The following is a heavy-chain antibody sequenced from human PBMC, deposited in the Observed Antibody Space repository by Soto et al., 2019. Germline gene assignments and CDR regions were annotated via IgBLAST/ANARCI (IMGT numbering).Heavy chain of an antibody. D-gene: IGHD3-3*01. Sequence: QGQLVQSGTEVTKPGASVKVSCKASGYIFTNYPIGWVRQAPGQGLEWMGWISNYNAVTNYAQKFQGRVTMTTDTSTSTAYMELRSLRSDDTAIYYCARPLGGSGDFFFDPWGQGTLVTVSS. CDR1: GYIFTNYP. CDR3: ARPLGGSGDFFFDP. CDR2: ISNYNAVT. J-gene: IGHJ5*02. V-gene: IGHV1-18*01.